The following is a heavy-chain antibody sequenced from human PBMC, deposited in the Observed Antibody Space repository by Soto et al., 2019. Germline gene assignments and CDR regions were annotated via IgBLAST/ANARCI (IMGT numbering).Heavy chain of an antibody. CDR3: ARRHPYYDFWSGQNYYYYYYMDV. CDR1: GGSISSYY. V-gene: IGHV4-59*08. CDR2: IYYSGST. Sequence: ETLSLTCTVSGGSISSYYWSWIRQPPGKGLEWIGYIYYSGSTNYNPPLKSRVTISVDTSKNQFSLKLSSVTAADTAVYYCARRHPYYDFWSGQNYYYYYYMDVWGKGTTVTVSS. D-gene: IGHD3-3*01. J-gene: IGHJ6*03.